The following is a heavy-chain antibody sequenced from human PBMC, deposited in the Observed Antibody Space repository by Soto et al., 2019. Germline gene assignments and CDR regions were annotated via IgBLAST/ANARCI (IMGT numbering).Heavy chain of an antibody. CDR1: GESFSGYY. Sequence: SETLYLTCAGYGESFSGYYWSWIRQPPGKGLEWIGEINHSGSTNYNPSHKSRVTISVDTTKNQFSLKLSSVTAADTAVYYCAGRRDGYNANDYWGQGTLVTVSS. CDR3: AGRRDGYNANDY. D-gene: IGHD1-1*01. V-gene: IGHV4-34*01. CDR2: INHSGST. J-gene: IGHJ4*02.